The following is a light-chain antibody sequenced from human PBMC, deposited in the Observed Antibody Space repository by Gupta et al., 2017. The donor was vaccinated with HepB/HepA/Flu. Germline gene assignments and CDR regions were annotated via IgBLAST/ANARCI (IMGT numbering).Light chain of an antibody. J-gene: IGLJ3*02. Sequence: QPMLTQSSSASASLGSSVKLTCTLSSGHTPYRIAWHQQQPGKAPRYWMKFERSGSYNKGSGVPARFSGSSSGADRYLTISNLQSEDEADYYGETGDSNIPKAFGGGTRLTLL. CDR2: FERSGSY. CDR3: ETGDSNIPKA. V-gene: IGLV4-60*03. CDR1: SGHTPYR.